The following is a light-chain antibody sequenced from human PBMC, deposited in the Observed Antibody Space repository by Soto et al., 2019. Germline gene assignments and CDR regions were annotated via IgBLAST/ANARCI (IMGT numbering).Light chain of an antibody. Sequence: DIQMSQSPSTLYGSVGDRVTITCRASQTISSWLAWYQQKPGKAPKLLIYKASTLKSGVPSRFSGSGSGTEFTLTSSSLQPDDFATYYCQQYKSYSEAFGQGTKVELK. CDR3: QQYKSYSEA. CDR1: QTISSW. J-gene: IGKJ1*01. V-gene: IGKV1-5*03. CDR2: KAS.